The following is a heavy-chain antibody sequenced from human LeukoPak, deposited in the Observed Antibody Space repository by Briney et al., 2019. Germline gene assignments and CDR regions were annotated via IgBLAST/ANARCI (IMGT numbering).Heavy chain of an antibody. V-gene: IGHV3-23*01. CDR3: AKGKTRGVTTVDVSDH. CDR1: GFTFDDYT. D-gene: IGHD4-17*01. J-gene: IGHJ4*02. Sequence: GGSLRLSCAASGFTFDDYTIHWVRQAPGKGLEWVSAISGSGGSTYYADSVKGRFTISRDNSKNTLYLQMNSLRAEDTAVYYCAKGKTRGVTTVDVSDHWGQGTLVTVSS. CDR2: ISGSGGST.